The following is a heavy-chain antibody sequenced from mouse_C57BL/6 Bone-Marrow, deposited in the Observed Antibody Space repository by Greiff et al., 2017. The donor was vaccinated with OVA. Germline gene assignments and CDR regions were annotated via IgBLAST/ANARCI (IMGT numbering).Heavy chain of an antibody. D-gene: IGHD4-1*01. J-gene: IGHJ2*01. V-gene: IGHV5-17*01. CDR1: GFTFSDYG. CDR2: ISSGSSNI. CDR3: ARADWNAYFDY. Sequence: EVNVVESGGGLVKPGGSLKLSCAASGFTFSDYGMHWVRQAPEKGLEWVAYISSGSSNIYYADTVKGRFTISRDNAKNTLFLQRTRLRSEDTAMYYCARADWNAYFDYWGQGTTLTVSS.